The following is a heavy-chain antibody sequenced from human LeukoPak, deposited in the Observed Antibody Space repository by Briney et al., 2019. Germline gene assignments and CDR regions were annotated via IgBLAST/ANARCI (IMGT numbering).Heavy chain of an antibody. V-gene: IGHV4-31*03. D-gene: IGHD6-6*01. CDR2: IYYSGST. CDR1: GGSVSSGSYY. J-gene: IGHJ4*02. CDR3: ARGGPYSSSLFDY. Sequence: PSETLSLTCTVSGGSVSSGSYYWSWIRQPPGKGLEWIGYIYYSGSTYYNPSLKSRVTISVDTSKNQFSLKLSSVTAADTAVYYCARGGPYSSSLFDYWGQGTLVTVSS.